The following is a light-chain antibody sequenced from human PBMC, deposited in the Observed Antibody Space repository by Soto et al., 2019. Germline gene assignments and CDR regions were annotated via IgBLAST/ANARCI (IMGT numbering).Light chain of an antibody. Sequence: HSVLTQPASVSGSPGQSITISCTGTSSDVGGYNYVSWYQQHPGKAPKLMIYDVSNRPSGVSNRFSGSKSGNTASLTISGLQAEDEADYYCSSYTSSSLYVFGTGTTLTVL. CDR2: DVS. V-gene: IGLV2-14*01. CDR3: SSYTSSSLYV. J-gene: IGLJ1*01. CDR1: SSDVGGYNY.